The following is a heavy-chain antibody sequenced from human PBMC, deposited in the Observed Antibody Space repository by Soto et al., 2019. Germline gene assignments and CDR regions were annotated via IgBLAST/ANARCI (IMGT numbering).Heavy chain of an antibody. Sequence: LRLPYAASGFTFRGYAMSWILQAQGKGLEWVSAISGSGGSTYYADSVKGRFTISRDNSKNTLYLQMNSLRAEDTAVYYCAKAGDGTGYYGMDVWGQGTTVTVSS. D-gene: IGHD3-10*01. V-gene: IGHV3-23*01. CDR3: AKAGDGTGYYGMDV. J-gene: IGHJ6*02. CDR1: GFTFRGYA. CDR2: ISGSGGST.